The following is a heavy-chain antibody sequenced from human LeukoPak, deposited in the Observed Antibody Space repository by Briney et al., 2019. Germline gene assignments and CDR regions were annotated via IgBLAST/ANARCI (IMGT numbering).Heavy chain of an antibody. CDR3: AKGGYDILTGYFDY. J-gene: IGHJ4*02. CDR2: ISGSGGST. CDR1: GFTFSSYG. Sequence: PGGSLRLSCAASGFTFSSYGMSWVRQAPGKGLEWVSAISGSGGSTYYADSVKGRFTISRDNSKNTLYLQMNSLRAEDTAVYYCAKGGYDILTGYFDYWGQGALVTVSS. V-gene: IGHV3-23*01. D-gene: IGHD3-9*01.